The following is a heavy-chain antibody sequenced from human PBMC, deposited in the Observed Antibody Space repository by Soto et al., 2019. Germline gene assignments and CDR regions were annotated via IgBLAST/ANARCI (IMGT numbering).Heavy chain of an antibody. Sequence: QVQLVESGGGLVKPGGSLRLSCAASGFTFSDYYMSWIRQAPGKGLEWVSYISSSSSYTNYADSVKGRFTISRDNAKNSLYLQMNSLRAEDTAVYYCARDIDYSNSVSWFDPWGQGTLVTVSS. CDR2: ISSSSSYT. CDR1: GFTFSDYY. J-gene: IGHJ5*02. V-gene: IGHV3-11*05. CDR3: ARDIDYSNSVSWFDP. D-gene: IGHD4-4*01.